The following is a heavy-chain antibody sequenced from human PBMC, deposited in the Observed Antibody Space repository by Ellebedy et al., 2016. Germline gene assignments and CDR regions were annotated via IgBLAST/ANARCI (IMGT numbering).Heavy chain of an antibody. CDR2: INPNSGGT. V-gene: IGHV1-2*02. CDR3: ARDENYGALF. J-gene: IGHJ4*02. Sequence: ASVKVSXXASGGTFSSYAISWVRQAPGQGLEWMGWINPNSGGTNYAHNFQGRVTMTRDTSIGTAYMELSRLRSDDTAVYYCARDENYGALFWGQGTPVTVSS. D-gene: IGHD4/OR15-4a*01. CDR1: GGTFSSYA.